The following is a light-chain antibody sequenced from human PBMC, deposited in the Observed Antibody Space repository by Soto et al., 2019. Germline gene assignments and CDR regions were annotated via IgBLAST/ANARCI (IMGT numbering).Light chain of an antibody. CDR2: DAS. J-gene: IGKJ4*01. CDR1: QTVRNNY. Sequence: EIVMTQSPASLSVSPGERATLSCRASQTVRNNYLAWYQQKPGQAPKLLIYDASSRATGIPDRFSGGGSGTDFILTISRLEPEDFAVYYCQQFSSYPLTFGGGTKVDI. CDR3: QQFSSYPLT. V-gene: IGKV3-20*01.